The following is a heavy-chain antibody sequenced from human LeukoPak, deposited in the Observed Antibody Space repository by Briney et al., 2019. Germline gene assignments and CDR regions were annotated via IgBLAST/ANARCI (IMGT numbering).Heavy chain of an antibody. J-gene: IGHJ3*01. V-gene: IGHV3-53*01. CDR2: IYSGGTI. CDR3: VRAVHHNFYSDSSGYYGDAFDV. Sequence: GGSLRLSCAASGFTFRYYWIHWVRQVPGKGLEWVSVIYSGGTIRYADSVKGRFTFSRDNFKDTLNLQMNSLRADDTAVYYCVRAVHHNFYSDSSGYYGDAFDVWGQGTVVTVSS. D-gene: IGHD3-22*01. CDR1: GFTFRYYW.